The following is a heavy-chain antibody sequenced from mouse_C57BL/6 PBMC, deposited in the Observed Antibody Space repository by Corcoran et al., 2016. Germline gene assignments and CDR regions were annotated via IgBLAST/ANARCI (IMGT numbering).Heavy chain of an antibody. CDR1: GYTFTTYG. J-gene: IGHJ4*01. Sequence: QIQLVQSGPELKKPGETVKISCKASGYTFTTYGMSWVKQAPGKGLKWMGWINTYSGVPTYADDFKGRFAFSLETSASTAYLQINNLKNEDTATYVWARGAMDYWGQGTSVTVSS. V-gene: IGHV9-3*01. CDR2: INTYSGVP. CDR3: ARGAMDY.